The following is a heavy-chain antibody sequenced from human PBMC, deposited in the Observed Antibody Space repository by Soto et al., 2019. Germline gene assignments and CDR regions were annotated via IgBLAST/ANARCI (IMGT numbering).Heavy chain of an antibody. Sequence: VGSRRLSCEGSGFTFSDYYMTWIRQAPGKGLEWVAYINTLSTAIYYADSVKGRFTISRDNAKNSLYLQMNGLRAEDTATYYCARAAYRSLWFLSHWAQGTLVTVSS. J-gene: IGHJ4*02. D-gene: IGHD3-9*01. CDR2: INTLSTAI. V-gene: IGHV3-11*01. CDR3: ARAAYRSLWFLSH. CDR1: GFTFSDYY.